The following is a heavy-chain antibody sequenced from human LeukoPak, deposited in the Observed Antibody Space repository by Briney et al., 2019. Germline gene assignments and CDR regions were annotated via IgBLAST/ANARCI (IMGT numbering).Heavy chain of an antibody. CDR3: ARDRLYSSSSQFDY. CDR1: GGSISSGDYF. Sequence: SETLSLTCNVSGGSISSGDYFWNWIRQPPGKGLEWLGYIHYTGSTYYNPSLQSRVTMSVDTSKNQFSLKLSSVTAADTAVYYCARDRLYSSSSQFDYWGQGTLVTVSS. CDR2: IHYTGST. V-gene: IGHV4-30-4*01. D-gene: IGHD6-6*01. J-gene: IGHJ4*02.